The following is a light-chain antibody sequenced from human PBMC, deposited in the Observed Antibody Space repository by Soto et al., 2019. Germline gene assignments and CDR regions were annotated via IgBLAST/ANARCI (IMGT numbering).Light chain of an antibody. CDR3: QQDDNWPRT. CDR2: GAS. J-gene: IGKJ1*01. V-gene: IGKV3D-15*01. Sequence: EIVLMQSPSTLSVSPGGRATLSCRASQSVNRNLAWYQQKPGQAPRPLIYGASTRATGTPARFSASGSGTEFTLTISSLQSEDFAVYYCQQDDNWPRTFGQGTKV. CDR1: QSVNRN.